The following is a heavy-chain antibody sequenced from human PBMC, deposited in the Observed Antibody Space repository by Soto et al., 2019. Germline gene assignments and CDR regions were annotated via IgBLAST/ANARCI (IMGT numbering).Heavy chain of an antibody. J-gene: IGHJ6*02. Sequence: GGSLRLSRAASGFTFSNYAMSWVRQAPGRGLEWVSAISESGGRTYNADSVKGRFTISRDNSKNTLYLLMNSLRAEDTALFYCIRGFYGLDVWGQGTTVTVSS. CDR1: GFTFSNYA. CDR2: ISESGGRT. V-gene: IGHV3-23*01. CDR3: IRGFYGLDV.